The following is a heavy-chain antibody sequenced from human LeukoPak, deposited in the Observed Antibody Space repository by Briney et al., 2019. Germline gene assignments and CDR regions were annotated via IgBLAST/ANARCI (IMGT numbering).Heavy chain of an antibody. V-gene: IGHV4-4*07. CDR1: GGPMQSYY. J-gene: IGHJ4*02. D-gene: IGHD4-17*01. CDR3: ARDMDGEYEQDY. Sequence: SETLSLPCTLSGGPMQSYYWRWIRQPAGKGLGWVGRNYTSGSTNYNPSLKSRVTMSVDTSKNQFSLKLSSVTAADTAVYYCARDMDGEYEQDYWGQGTLVTVSS. CDR2: NYTSGST.